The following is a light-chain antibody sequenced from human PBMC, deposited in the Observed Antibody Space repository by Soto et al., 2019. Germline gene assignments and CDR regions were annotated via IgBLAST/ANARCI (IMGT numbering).Light chain of an antibody. CDR3: QQRSNWPPIT. Sequence: EIVLTQSLATLSLSPGERATLSRRASQSVSSYLAWYQQKPGQAPRLLIYDASNRATGIPARFSGSGSGTDFTLTISSLEPEDFAVYYCQQRSNWPPITFGQGTRLEIK. CDR1: QSVSSY. V-gene: IGKV3-11*01. J-gene: IGKJ5*01. CDR2: DAS.